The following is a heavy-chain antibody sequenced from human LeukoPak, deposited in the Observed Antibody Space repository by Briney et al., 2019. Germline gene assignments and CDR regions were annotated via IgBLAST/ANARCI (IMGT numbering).Heavy chain of an antibody. CDR3: ARHSLVAAGKHNWFDP. CDR1: GGSISSSSYY. Sequence: PSETLSLTCTVSGGSISSSSYYWGWIRQPPGKGLEWIGSIYYSGSTYYNPSLKSRVTISVDTSKNQFSLKLSSVTAADTAVYYCARHSLVAAGKHNWFDPWGQGTLVTVSS. J-gene: IGHJ5*02. V-gene: IGHV4-39*01. CDR2: IYYSGST. D-gene: IGHD1-26*01.